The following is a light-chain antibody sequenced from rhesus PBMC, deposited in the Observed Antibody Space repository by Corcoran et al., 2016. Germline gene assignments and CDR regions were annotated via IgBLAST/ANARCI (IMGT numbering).Light chain of an antibody. J-gene: IGKJ1*01. CDR2: WAS. CDR3: QQYYSTLWT. V-gene: IGKV4-1*01. Sequence: DIVMTQSPDSLAVSLGERVTINCKSSQSLLYSSNNKNYLAWYQQKPGQAPKLLIYWASTRESGVPNRCSGSGSGTDFTLTISGLQAEDVAVYYCQQYYSTLWTFGQGTKVEIK. CDR1: QSLLYSSNNKNY.